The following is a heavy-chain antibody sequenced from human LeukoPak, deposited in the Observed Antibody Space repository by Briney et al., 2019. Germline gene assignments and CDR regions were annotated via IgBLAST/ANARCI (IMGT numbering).Heavy chain of an antibody. CDR3: AREGSGSYDY. CDR1: GLTVSSNY. D-gene: IGHD1-26*01. CDR2: INSDGSST. Sequence: GGSLRLSCAVSGLTVSSNYMSWGRQAPGKGLVWVSRINSDGSSTNYADSVKGRFTISRDNAKNTLYLQMNSLRAEDTAVYYCAREGSGSYDYWGQGTLVTVSS. J-gene: IGHJ4*02. V-gene: IGHV3-74*01.